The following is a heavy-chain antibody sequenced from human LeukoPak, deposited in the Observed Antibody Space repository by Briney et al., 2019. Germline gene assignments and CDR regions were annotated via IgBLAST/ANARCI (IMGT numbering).Heavy chain of an antibody. CDR2: GNP. J-gene: IGHJ4*02. CDR3: ARDKSAGDYDILTGEYDY. D-gene: IGHD3-9*01. V-gene: IGHV7-4-1*02. Sequence: GNPTYAQGFTGRFVFSLDTSVSTAYLQISSLKAEDTAVYYCARDKSAGDYDILTGEYDYWGQGTLVTVSS.